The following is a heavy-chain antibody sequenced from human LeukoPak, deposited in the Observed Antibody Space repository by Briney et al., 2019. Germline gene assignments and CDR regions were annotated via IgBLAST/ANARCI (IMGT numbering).Heavy chain of an antibody. CDR2: IWYDGSNK. V-gene: IGHV3-33*06. Sequence: PGRSLRLSCAASGFTFSSYGMHWVRQAPGKGLECVAVIWYDGSNKYYADSVKGRFTISRDNSKNTLYLRMNSLRAEDTAVYYCAKVHPPYSSSYDFDYWGQGTLVTVSS. CDR3: AKVHPPYSSSYDFDY. J-gene: IGHJ4*02. D-gene: IGHD6-6*01. CDR1: GFTFSSYG.